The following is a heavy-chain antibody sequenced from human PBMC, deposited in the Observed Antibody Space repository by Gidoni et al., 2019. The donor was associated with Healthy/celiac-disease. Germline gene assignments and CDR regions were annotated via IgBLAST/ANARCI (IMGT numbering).Heavy chain of an antibody. CDR2: INHSGST. CDR3: ARMSVTTQRAPARRPLYGMDV. Sequence: QVQLQQWGAGLLKPSETLSLTCAVYGGSFSGYYWSWIRQPPGKGLEWIGEINHSGSTNYNPSLKSRVTISVDTSKNQFSLKLSSVTAADTAVYYCARMSVTTQRAPARRPLYGMDVWGQGTTVTVSS. D-gene: IGHD4-4*01. V-gene: IGHV4-34*01. CDR1: GGSFSGYY. J-gene: IGHJ6*02.